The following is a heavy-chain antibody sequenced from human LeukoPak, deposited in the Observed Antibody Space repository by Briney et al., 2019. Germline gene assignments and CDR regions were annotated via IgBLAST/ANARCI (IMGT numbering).Heavy chain of an antibody. CDR1: GGSLNSHI. CDR2: ITPVIDVS. CDR3: ARVNLRGSKYNWFDP. V-gene: IGHV1-69*02. J-gene: IGHJ5*02. D-gene: IGHD1-26*01. Sequence: GASVKVSCKASGGSLNSHIFTWVRQAPGQGLEWMGKITPVIDVSKYAQKFQGRLTITADKSTATVYMELSGLKSDDTAVYYCARVNLRGSKYNWFDPWGQGTLVTVSS.